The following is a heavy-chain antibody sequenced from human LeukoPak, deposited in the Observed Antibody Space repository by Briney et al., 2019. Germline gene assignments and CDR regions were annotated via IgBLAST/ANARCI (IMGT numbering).Heavy chain of an antibody. Sequence: SETLSLTCTVSGGSISSYYWSWIRQPAGKGLEWIGRIYTSGSTNYNPSLKSRVTMSVDTSKNQFSLKLSSVTSADTAVYYCAREVTTVTTRSVYFDYWGQGTLVTVSS. CDR1: GGSISSYY. D-gene: IGHD4-17*01. V-gene: IGHV4-4*07. CDR3: AREVTTVTTRSVYFDY. CDR2: IYTSGST. J-gene: IGHJ4*02.